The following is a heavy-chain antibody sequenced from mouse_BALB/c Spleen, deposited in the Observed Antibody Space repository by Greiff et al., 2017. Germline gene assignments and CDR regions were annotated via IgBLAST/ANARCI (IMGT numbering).Heavy chain of an antibody. CDR2: IRNKANGYTT. J-gene: IGHJ3*01. CDR3: ARGDGNYVAWFAY. CDR1: GFTFTDYY. Sequence: KLMESGGGLVQPGGSLRLSCATSGFTFTDYYMSWVRQPPGKALEWLGFIRNKANGYTTEYSASVKGRFTISRDNSQSILYLQMNTLRAEDSATYYCARGDGNYVAWFAYWGQGTLVTVSA. V-gene: IGHV7-3*02. D-gene: IGHD2-1*01.